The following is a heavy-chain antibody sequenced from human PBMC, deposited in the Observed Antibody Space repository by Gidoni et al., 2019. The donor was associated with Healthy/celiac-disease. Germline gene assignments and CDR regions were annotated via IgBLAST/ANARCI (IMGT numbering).Heavy chain of an antibody. CDR1: GFTFDAYA. V-gene: IGHV3-9*01. J-gene: IGHJ4*02. Sequence: EVQLVESGGGLVQPGRSLRLSCSASGFTFDAYAMHWVRQAPGKGLEWVSGISWNSGSIGYADSVKGRFTISRDNAKNSLYLQMNSLRAEDTALYYCAKDPKWELPGYYFDYWGQGTLVTVSS. D-gene: IGHD1-26*01. CDR3: AKDPKWELPGYYFDY. CDR2: ISWNSGSI.